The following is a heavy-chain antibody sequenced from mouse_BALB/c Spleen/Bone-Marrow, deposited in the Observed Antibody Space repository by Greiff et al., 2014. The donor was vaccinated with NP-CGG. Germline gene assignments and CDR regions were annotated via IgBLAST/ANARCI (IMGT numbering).Heavy chain of an antibody. CDR1: GYTFINYD. D-gene: IGHD2-13*01. V-gene: IGHV1-85*01. CDR2: IFPGDGSP. CDR3: ARGDYNYYLDY. Sequence: VKLVESGTELVKPGASVKLSCKASGYTFINYDINWVRQRPEQGIEWIGWIFPGDGSPKYNEKFKDKATLTTDKSSTTAFMQLSRLTSEDSAVYFCARGDYNYYLDYWGQGTTLTVSS. J-gene: IGHJ2*01.